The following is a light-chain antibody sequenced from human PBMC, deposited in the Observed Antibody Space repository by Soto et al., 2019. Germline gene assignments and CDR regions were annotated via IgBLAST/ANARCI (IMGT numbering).Light chain of an antibody. CDR1: QSVLLSSNNKNY. CDR2: WAS. J-gene: IGKJ2*01. Sequence: DIVLTQSPDSLAVSLGERATINCKSSQSVLLSSNNKNYLAWYQQKPGQPPKLLIYWASTRASGVPDRFSGSGSGTDFTLTISSLQAEDLAVYYCQQYYTNPRIFGQGTKLEIK. CDR3: QQYYTNPRI. V-gene: IGKV4-1*01.